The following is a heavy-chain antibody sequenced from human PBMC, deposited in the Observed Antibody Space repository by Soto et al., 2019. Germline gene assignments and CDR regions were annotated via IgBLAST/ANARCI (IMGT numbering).Heavy chain of an antibody. CDR1: GGSISSGGYY. V-gene: IGHV4-31*03. Sequence: SETLSLTCTVSGGSISSGGYYWSWIRQHPGKGLEWIGYIYYSGSTYYNPSLKSRVTISVDTSKNQFSLKLSSVTAADTAVYYCARGFEYSSSFDYWGQGTLVTVSS. CDR2: IYYSGST. J-gene: IGHJ4*02. CDR3: ARGFEYSSSFDY. D-gene: IGHD6-6*01.